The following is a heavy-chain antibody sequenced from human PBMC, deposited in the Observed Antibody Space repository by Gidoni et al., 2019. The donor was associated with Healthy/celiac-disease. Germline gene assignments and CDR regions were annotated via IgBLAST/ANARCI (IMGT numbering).Heavy chain of an antibody. CDR1: GFSFAEYA. V-gene: IGHV3-9*01. D-gene: IGHD4-17*01. J-gene: IGHJ4*02. CDR3: AKGSLVTTVAPFDY. Sequence: EVQLVESGGGLVQPGRSLRLSCAASGFSFAEYAMHWVRQAPGKGLEWVSGISWNSGSIGYADSVKGRFTISRDNAKNSLYLQMNSLRAEDTALYYCAKGSLVTTVAPFDYWGQGTLVTVSS. CDR2: ISWNSGSI.